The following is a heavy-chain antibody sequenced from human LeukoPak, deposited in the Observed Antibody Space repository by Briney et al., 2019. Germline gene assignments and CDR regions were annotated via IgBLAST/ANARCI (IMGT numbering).Heavy chain of an antibody. CDR2: TYYRSKFYY. D-gene: IGHD2-2*01. CDR1: GDGVSSNSAA. V-gene: IGHV6-1*01. CDR3: AREEDCSRTNCYGTVYFDY. Sequence: SQTLSLTCAISGDGVSSNSAAWIWIRQSPSRGLEWLGRTYYRSKFYYDYALSVKSRITIHPDTSKNQFSLQLNSVTPEDTAVYYCAREEDCSRTNCYGTVYFDYWGQGTLVTVSS. J-gene: IGHJ4*02.